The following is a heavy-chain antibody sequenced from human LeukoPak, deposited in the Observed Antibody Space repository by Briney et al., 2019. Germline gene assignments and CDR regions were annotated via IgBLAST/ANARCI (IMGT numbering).Heavy chain of an antibody. CDR2: ISYDGSNK. J-gene: IGHJ3*02. D-gene: IGHD4-17*01. CDR1: GFTFSSYG. V-gene: IGHV3-30*18. CDR3: ENGEENAFDI. Sequence: PGGSLRLSCAASGFTFSSYGMHWVRQAPGKGLEWVAVISYDGSNKYYADSVKGRFTISRDNSKNTLYLQMNSLRAEDTAVYYCENGEENAFDIWGQGTMVTVSS.